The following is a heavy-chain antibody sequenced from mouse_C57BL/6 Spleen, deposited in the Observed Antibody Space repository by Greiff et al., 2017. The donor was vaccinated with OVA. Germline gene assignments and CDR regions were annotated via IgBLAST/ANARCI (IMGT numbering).Heavy chain of an antibody. J-gene: IGHJ2*01. Sequence: VQLVESGPELVKPGASVKISCKASGYAFSSSWMNWVKQRPGKGLEWIGRIYPGDGDTNYNGKFKGKATLTADKSSSTAYMQLSSLTSEDSAVYFCARFTVVATDYWGQGTTLTVSS. CDR2: IYPGDGDT. D-gene: IGHD1-1*01. CDR1: GYAFSSSW. CDR3: ARFTVVATDY. V-gene: IGHV1-82*01.